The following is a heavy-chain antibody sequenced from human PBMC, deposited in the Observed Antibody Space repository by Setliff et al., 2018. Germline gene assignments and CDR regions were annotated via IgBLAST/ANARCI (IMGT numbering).Heavy chain of an antibody. Sequence: PGGSLRLSCAASGFPFSIYSMHWVRQAPGKGLEWVSSISDSSFHIYYSDSVKGRFTISRDNARNSLYLQMNSLRADDTAVYYCARSETCHSTHCSPYDYWGQGTPVTVSS. D-gene: IGHD2-2*01. CDR2: ISDSSFHI. V-gene: IGHV3-21*01. CDR3: ARSETCHSTHCSPYDY. J-gene: IGHJ4*02. CDR1: GFPFSIYS.